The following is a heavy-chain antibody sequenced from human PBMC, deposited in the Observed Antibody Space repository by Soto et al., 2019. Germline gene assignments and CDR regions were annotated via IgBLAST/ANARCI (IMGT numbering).Heavy chain of an antibody. J-gene: IGHJ4*02. Sequence: EVQLVESGGGLVQPGGSLKLSCAASGFTFSGSAMHWVRQASGKGLELVGRIRSKANSYATAYAASVKGRFTISRDDSKITAYMQMNSLKPDDTSVYFCIQVWSGYWFCGQGTLVTVSS. CDR2: IRSKANSYAT. CDR1: GFTFSGSA. V-gene: IGHV3-73*02. D-gene: IGHD3-3*01. CDR3: IQVWSGYWF.